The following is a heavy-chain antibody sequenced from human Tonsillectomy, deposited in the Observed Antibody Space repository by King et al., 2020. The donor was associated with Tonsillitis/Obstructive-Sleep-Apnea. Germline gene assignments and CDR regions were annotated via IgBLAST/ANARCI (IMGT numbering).Heavy chain of an antibody. J-gene: IGHJ4*02. Sequence: VQLVESGGGLVQPGGSLRLSCAASGFTFSSYEMNWVRQAPGKGLEWVSYISSSGSTIYYADSVKGRFTISRDNAKNSLYLQMNSLRAEDTAVYYCARLKEKYCSSTSCYNGFDYWGQGTLVTVSS. D-gene: IGHD2-2*02. V-gene: IGHV3-48*03. CDR3: ARLKEKYCSSTSCYNGFDY. CDR2: ISSSGSTI. CDR1: GFTFSSYE.